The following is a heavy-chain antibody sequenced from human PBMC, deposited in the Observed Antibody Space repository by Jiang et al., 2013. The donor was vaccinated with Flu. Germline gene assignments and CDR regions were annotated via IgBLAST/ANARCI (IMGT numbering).Heavy chain of an antibody. J-gene: IGHJ4*02. CDR2: IYDTGST. CDR3: ARAQKYSGFELPYFDY. Sequence: GSGLVKPSETLSLTCTVSGGSISSSTYYWGWIRQSPGKGLEWIGGIYDTGSTYSPPSLKSRVTMSVDTSKNQFSLKLRSVTAADTAVYYCARAQKYSGFELPYFDYWGQGTLVTVSS. D-gene: IGHD5-12*01. V-gene: IGHV4-39*07. CDR1: GGSISSSTYY.